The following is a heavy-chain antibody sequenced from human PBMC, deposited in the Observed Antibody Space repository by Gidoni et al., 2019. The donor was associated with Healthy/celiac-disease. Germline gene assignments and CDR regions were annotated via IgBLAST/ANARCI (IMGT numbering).Heavy chain of an antibody. CDR3: ARDVVDSRGY. Sequence: EVQLVESGGGLVKPGGSLRLSCAASGFTFSSYSMNWVRQAPGKGLEWVSSISSSSSYIYYADSVKGRFTISRDNAKNSLYLQMNSLRAEDTAGYYCARDVVDSRGYWGQGTLVTVSS. CDR1: GFTFSSYS. CDR2: ISSSSSYI. V-gene: IGHV3-21*01. J-gene: IGHJ4*02. D-gene: IGHD6-13*01.